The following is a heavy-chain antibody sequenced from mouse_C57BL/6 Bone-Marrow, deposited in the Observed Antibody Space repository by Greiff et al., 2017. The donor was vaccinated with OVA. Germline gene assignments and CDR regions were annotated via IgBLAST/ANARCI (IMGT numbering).Heavy chain of an antibody. CDR2: ISSGGDYI. Sequence: DVQLVESGEGLVKPGGSLKLSCAASGFTFSSYAMSWVRQTPEKRLEWVAYISSGGDYIYYADTVKGRFTISRDNARNTLYLQMSSLKSEDTAMYYCTRGTTVVATDAYWGQGTLVTVSA. CDR3: TRGTTVVATDAY. V-gene: IGHV5-9-1*02. D-gene: IGHD1-1*01. J-gene: IGHJ3*01. CDR1: GFTFSSYA.